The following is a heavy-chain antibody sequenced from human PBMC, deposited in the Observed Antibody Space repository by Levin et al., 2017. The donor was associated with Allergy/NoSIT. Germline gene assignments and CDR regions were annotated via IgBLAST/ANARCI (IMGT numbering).Heavy chain of an antibody. V-gene: IGHV1-69*13. D-gene: IGHD4-23*01. CDR3: ARESHGGTFAH. CDR1: GATFSTNA. CDR2: IVPIFEKS. J-gene: IGHJ4*02. Sequence: SVKVSCKTSGATFSTNAISWVRQVPGQGLEWMGAIVPIFEKSNYAQKFRGRVTISADESTSTAYMEVNSLTPEDTALYYCARESHGGTFAHWDQGTLVTVSS.